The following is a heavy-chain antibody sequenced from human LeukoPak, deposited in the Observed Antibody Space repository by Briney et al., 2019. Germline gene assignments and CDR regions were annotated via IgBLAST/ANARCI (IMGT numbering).Heavy chain of an antibody. J-gene: IGHJ4*02. D-gene: IGHD2/OR15-2a*01. CDR1: GFSFMNAW. CDR3: TTFYHEYSPY. CDR2: IKSNADGGTP. V-gene: IGHV3-15*01. Sequence: GGSLRLFCAASGFSFMNAWMIWVRQAPGKGLEWVGRIKSNADGGTPDYAAPARGRFTISRDDSKNTLYLQMNSLKTEDTAVYYCTTFYHEYSPYWGRGTLVTVSS.